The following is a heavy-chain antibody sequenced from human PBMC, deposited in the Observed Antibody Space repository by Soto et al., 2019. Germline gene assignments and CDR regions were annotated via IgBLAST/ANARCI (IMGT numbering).Heavy chain of an antibody. V-gene: IGHV3-66*01. CDR2: ISSGGNT. CDR3: ARDTLGGAYDFCH. CDR1: GLTVSNVY. Sequence: EVQLVESGGGLVQPGGSLRLSCAASGLTVSNVYITWVRQAPGKGLEWVSVISSGGNTYYADSVKGRFTISRDNSKNTLYLEMNSLRAGDTAVYYCARDTLGGAYDFCHGGQGTLVTVSS. D-gene: IGHD3-3*01. J-gene: IGHJ4*02.